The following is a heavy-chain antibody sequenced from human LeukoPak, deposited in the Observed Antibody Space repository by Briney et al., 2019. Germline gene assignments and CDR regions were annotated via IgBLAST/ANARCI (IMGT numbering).Heavy chain of an antibody. CDR1: GFSKADYG. V-gene: IGHV3-20*04. D-gene: IGHD2-21*02. Sequence: PGGSLRLSCVGAGFSKADYGMSWVRQGPGKGLEWVAGIDWNGDALQYADSVKGRFTISRDNAKNSLYLQMDILRPEDTGVYYCARELSATWYSLAYWGQGTLVTVSS. CDR3: ARELSATWYSLAY. CDR2: IDWNGDAL. J-gene: IGHJ4*02.